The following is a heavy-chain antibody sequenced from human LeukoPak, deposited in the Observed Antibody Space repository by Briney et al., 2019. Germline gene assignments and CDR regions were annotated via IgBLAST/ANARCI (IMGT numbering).Heavy chain of an antibody. J-gene: IGHJ4*02. Sequence: PSETLSLTCTVSGVSISSSNPYWGWIRQPPGTGLEWIGSIYYTGNTYYNASLKGRVTISIDTSKNQISLRLTSVTATDTAMYYCARQTGSGLFTLPGGQGTLVSVSS. CDR3: ARQTGSGLFTLP. D-gene: IGHD3/OR15-3a*01. V-gene: IGHV4-39*01. CDR1: GVSISSSNPY. CDR2: IYYTGNT.